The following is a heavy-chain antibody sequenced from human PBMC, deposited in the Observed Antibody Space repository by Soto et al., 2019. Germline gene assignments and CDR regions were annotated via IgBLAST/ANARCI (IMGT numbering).Heavy chain of an antibody. Sequence: QVQLVESGGGLGKPGGSLRLSCAASGFTFSDYYMSWIRQAPGKGLGWVSYISSSGSTIYYSDSVKGRCTISRDNAKTSLYLQMNRLRAEDTAVYYCASPRTIRYYYYMDVWGKGTTVTVSS. CDR2: ISSSGSTI. V-gene: IGHV3-11*01. J-gene: IGHJ6*03. D-gene: IGHD2-8*01. CDR1: GFTFSDYY. CDR3: ASPRTIRYYYYMDV.